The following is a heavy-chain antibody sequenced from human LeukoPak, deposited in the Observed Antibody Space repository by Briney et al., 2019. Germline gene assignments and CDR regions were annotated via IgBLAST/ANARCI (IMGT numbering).Heavy chain of an antibody. CDR1: GGSFSGCY. D-gene: IGHD2-2*01. V-gene: IGHV4-34*01. Sequence: SETLSLTCAVSGGSFSGCYWSWIRQPPGKGLEWIGEINHSGSTNYNPSLKSRVTISVDTSKNQFPLKLSSVTAADTAVYYCASAIVVVPAALGYWGQGTLVTVSS. J-gene: IGHJ4*02. CDR2: INHSGST. CDR3: ASAIVVVPAALGY.